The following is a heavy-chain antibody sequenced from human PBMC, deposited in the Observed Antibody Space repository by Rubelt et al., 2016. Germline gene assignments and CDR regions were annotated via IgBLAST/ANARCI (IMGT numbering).Heavy chain of an antibody. CDR3: AKDKGSSWGRTDWYFDL. Sequence: GRQAPGKGLEWVSGISWNSGSIGYADSVKGRFTISRDNAKNSLYLQMNSLRAEDTALYYCAKDKGSSWGRTDWYFDLWGRGTLVTVS. V-gene: IGHV3-9*01. J-gene: IGHJ2*01. D-gene: IGHD6-13*01. CDR2: ISWNSGSI.